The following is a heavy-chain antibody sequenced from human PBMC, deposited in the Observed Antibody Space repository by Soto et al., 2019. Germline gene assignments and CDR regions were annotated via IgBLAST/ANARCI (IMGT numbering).Heavy chain of an antibody. CDR1: GFTFSSYA. Sequence: EVQLLESGGGLVQPGGSLRLSCAASGFTFSSYAMSWVRQAPGKGLEWVSAISGSGATTYYADSVKGRFTISRDNSKSTVHLQVNSLRAEDTALYYGAKDGLGYCSSTSCYRHYYYGMDVWGQGTTVTVSS. CDR3: AKDGLGYCSSTSCYRHYYYGMDV. CDR2: ISGSGATT. V-gene: IGHV3-23*01. J-gene: IGHJ6*02. D-gene: IGHD2-2*01.